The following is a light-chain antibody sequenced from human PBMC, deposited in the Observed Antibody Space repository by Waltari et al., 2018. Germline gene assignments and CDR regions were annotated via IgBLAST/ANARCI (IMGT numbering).Light chain of an antibody. CDR3: NSRDSSGSRVV. V-gene: IGLV3-19*01. CDR1: SLRGYY. CDR2: GEN. Sequence: SSELTQDPAVSVALGQTVRITCQGDSLRGYYASWYQQKPGQAPLLVIYGENSRPSGIPDRFACSNSGNTASLTITGAQAEDEADYYCNSRDSSGSRVVFGGGTKLTVL. J-gene: IGLJ2*01.